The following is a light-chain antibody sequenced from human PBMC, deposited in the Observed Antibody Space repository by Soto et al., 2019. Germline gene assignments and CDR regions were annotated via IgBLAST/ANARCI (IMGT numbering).Light chain of an antibody. Sequence: EIVLTQSPAILSLSPGERATLSCGASQSIINHYLAWYQQKPGLAPRLVVYDVSSRATGIPDRFSGSGSGADFTLTISRLEPEDFAVYYCQQYGISPWTFGQGTKVEIK. CDR3: QQYGISPWT. V-gene: IGKV3D-20*01. J-gene: IGKJ1*01. CDR2: DVS. CDR1: QSIINHY.